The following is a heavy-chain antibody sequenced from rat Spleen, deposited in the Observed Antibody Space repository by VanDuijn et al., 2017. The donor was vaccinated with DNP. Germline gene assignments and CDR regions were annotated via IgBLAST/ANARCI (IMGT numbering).Heavy chain of an antibody. V-gene: IGHV5-25*01. D-gene: IGHD1-2*01. Sequence: EVQLVESGGGLVQPGRSLKLSCAASGFTFSNYDMTWVRQAPAKGLEWVASISPSGGSTYYRDSVKGRFTVSRDNAKTSLYLQMDSLRSEDTATYYCARERSSSYYFDYWGQGVMVTVSS. CDR2: ISPSGGST. CDR1: GFTFSNYD. J-gene: IGHJ2*01. CDR3: ARERSSSYYFDY.